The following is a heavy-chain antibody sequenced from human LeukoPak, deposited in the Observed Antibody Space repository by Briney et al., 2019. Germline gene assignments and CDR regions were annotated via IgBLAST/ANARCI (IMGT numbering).Heavy chain of an antibody. J-gene: IGHJ4*02. D-gene: IGHD1-1*01. Sequence: SETLSLTCTVSGGSISSYYWSWIRQPPGKGLEWIGYIYYSGSTNYNPSLKSRVTISVDTSKNQFSLKLSSVTAADTAVYYCARHTSRTGPNFDYWGQGTLVTVSS. CDR1: GGSISSYY. CDR3: ARHTSRTGPNFDY. V-gene: IGHV4-59*08. CDR2: IYYSGST.